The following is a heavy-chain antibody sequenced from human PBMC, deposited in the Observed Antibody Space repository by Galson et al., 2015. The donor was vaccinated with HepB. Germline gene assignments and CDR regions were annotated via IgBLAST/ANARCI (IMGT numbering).Heavy chain of an antibody. CDR3: ASATPPQRNWFDP. CDR2: IIPILGIA. D-gene: IGHD2-15*01. J-gene: IGHJ5*02. V-gene: IGHV1-69*02. Sequence: SVKVSCKASGGTFSSYTISWVRQAPGQGLEWMGRIIPILGIANYAQKFQGRVTITAGKSTSTAYMELSSLRSEDTAVYYCASATPPQRNWFDPWGQGTLVTVSS. CDR1: GGTFSSYT.